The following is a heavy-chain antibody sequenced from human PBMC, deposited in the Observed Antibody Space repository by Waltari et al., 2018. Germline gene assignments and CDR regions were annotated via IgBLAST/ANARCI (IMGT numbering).Heavy chain of an antibody. D-gene: IGHD6-19*01. CDR2: ITSGGGDT. CDR3: AKEIYRIGRPCFDY. J-gene: IGHJ4*02. V-gene: IGHV3-23*01. Sequence: QLLESGGGWRQAGGSLRPPWAASGFTFSNYAMSWVRQAPGKGPEWVSGITSGGGDTYYTDSVRGRFTISRDNSKNTVYLQMNSLRHEDTAVYYCAKEIYRIGRPCFDYWGQGVRVTVSS. CDR1: GFTFSNYA.